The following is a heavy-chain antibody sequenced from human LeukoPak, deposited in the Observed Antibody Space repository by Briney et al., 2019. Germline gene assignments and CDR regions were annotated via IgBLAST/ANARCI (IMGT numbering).Heavy chain of an antibody. CDR1: GYTFTGYY. D-gene: IGHD3-3*01. CDR2: INPNSGGT. CDR3: ARVRFLEWLFPVYGMDV. V-gene: IGHV1-2*02. J-gene: IGHJ6*02. Sequence: GASVNVSCKASGYTFTGYYMHWVRQAPGQGLEWMGWINPNSGGTNYAQKFQGRVTMTRDTSISTAYMELSRLRSDDTAVYYCARVRFLEWLFPVYGMDVWGQGTTVTVSS.